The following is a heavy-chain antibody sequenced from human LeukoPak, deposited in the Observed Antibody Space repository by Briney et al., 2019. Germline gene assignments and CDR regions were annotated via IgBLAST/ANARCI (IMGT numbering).Heavy chain of an antibody. CDR2: MNPNSGNT. D-gene: IGHD3-9*01. Sequence: ASVKVSCKASGYTFTSYDINWVRQATGQRLEWMGWMNPNSGNTGYAQKFQGRVTMTRNTSISTAYMELSSLRSEDTAVYYCAREYYDILTGSQAFDIWGQGTMVTVSS. CDR1: GYTFTSYD. V-gene: IGHV1-8*01. CDR3: AREYYDILTGSQAFDI. J-gene: IGHJ3*02.